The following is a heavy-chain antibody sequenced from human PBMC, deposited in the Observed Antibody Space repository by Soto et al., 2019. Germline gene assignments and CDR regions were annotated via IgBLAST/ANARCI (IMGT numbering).Heavy chain of an antibody. CDR3: TTGFFDSGGVDS. V-gene: IGHV3-15*07. CDR1: GFIFGNTW. D-gene: IGHD3-22*01. CDR2: IKTMTSGGRT. J-gene: IGHJ4*02. Sequence: EVQLVESGGGLVKPGGSLRLSCAASGFIFGNTWMNWVRQAPGKGLEWVGRIKTMTSGGRTDYAASVNGRFTKTRDDSKSNLYLQMNSLRTEDTAVNSCTTGFFDSGGVDSWGQGTLVTVSS.